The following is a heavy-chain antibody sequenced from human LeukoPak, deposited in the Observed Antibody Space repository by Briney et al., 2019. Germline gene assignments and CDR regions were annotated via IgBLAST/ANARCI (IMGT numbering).Heavy chain of an antibody. CDR2: INHSGST. Sequence: SETLSLTCGVSGASLIGYYWSWIRQPPGKGLEWIGEINHSGSTDYNPSLKSRVTISVDTSKNQFSLKLSSVTAADTAVYYCARSHYYDSSGSHNNWFDPWGQGTLVTVSS. CDR1: GASLIGYY. J-gene: IGHJ5*02. CDR3: ARSHYYDSSGSHNNWFDP. D-gene: IGHD3-22*01. V-gene: IGHV4-34*01.